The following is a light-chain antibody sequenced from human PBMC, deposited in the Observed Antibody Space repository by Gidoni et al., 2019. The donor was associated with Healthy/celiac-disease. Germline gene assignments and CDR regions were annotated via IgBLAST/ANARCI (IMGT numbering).Light chain of an antibody. CDR3: QQYNSYSPS. V-gene: IGKV1-5*01. J-gene: IGKJ1*01. CDR1: QSISSW. CDR2: EAS. Sequence: IQMPPSPSTLSASVGDRVTITCRASQSISSWLDWYQQKPGKAPKLLIYEASSLESGVPSRFSGSGSGTEFTLTISSLQPDDFATYYCQQYNSYSPSFGQGTKVEIK.